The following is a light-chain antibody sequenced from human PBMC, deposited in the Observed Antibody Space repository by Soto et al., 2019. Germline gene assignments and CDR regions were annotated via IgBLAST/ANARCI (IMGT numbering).Light chain of an antibody. CDR3: QQYNNWPPWT. CDR1: QSISSN. Sequence: EIVMTQSPATLSVSPGERATLSCRASQSISSNLAWYQQKPGQAPRLLVYGEATRATGIPARFSGSGSGTELTLTISSLQAEEFAVYYCQQYNNWPPWTFGQGTKVEIK. CDR2: GEA. J-gene: IGKJ1*01. V-gene: IGKV3D-15*01.